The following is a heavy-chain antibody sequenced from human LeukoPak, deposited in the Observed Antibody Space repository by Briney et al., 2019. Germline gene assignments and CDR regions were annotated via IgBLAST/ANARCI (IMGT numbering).Heavy chain of an antibody. CDR3: ARLDYDFWTGYYTRHYYYYYMDV. CDR2: ISSSGSTI. Sequence: GGSLRLSCAASGFTFSDYYVGWLRQAPGKGLEWVSYISSSGSTIYYADSVKGRFTISRDNAKNSLYLHMHRPRAEDTAVCYCARLDYDFWTGYYTRHYYYYYMDVWGKGTTVTVSS. D-gene: IGHD3-3*01. J-gene: IGHJ6*03. V-gene: IGHV3-11*04. CDR1: GFTFSDYY.